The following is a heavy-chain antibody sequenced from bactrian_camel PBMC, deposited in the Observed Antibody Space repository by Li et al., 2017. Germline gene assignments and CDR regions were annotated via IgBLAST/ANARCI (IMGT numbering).Heavy chain of an antibody. V-gene: IGHV3S53*01. CDR2: IDSDGST. CDR1: GYTGSTYC. Sequence: QVQLVESGGGSVQAGESLRLSCAASGYTGSTYCLGWFRQAPGKEREGVATIDSDGSTNYADSVKGRFTISEDNAKNTVYLQMTSLKPEDTAVYYCGTDPLSPCYDVGRLAFRSWGQGTQVTVS. CDR3: GTDPLSPCYDVGRLAFRS. D-gene: IGHD3*01. J-gene: IGHJ4*01.